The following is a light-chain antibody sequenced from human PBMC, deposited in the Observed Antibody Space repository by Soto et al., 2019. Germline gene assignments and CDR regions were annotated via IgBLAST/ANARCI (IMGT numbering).Light chain of an antibody. CDR1: SSDVGGYNY. J-gene: IGLJ1*01. CDR2: EVS. V-gene: IGLV2-14*01. CDR3: SSYTSTNPYV. Sequence: QSALTQPASVSGSPGQSITISCTGTSSDVGGYNYVSWYQQHPGKAPKLMIYEVSNRPSGVSNRFSGSKSGNTASLTISGLQAEDEADYYCSSYTSTNPYVFGTGTQLTVL.